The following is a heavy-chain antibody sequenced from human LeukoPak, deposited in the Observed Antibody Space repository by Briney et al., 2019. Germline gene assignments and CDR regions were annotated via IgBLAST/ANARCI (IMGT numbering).Heavy chain of an antibody. CDR3: AKESDNYYDSSGPFDY. Sequence: GGSLRLSCAASGFTFSNYAMSWVRQAPGKGLEWVSAISGSGGSTYYADSVKGRFTISRDNSKNTLYLQMNSLRAEDTAVYYCAKESDNYYDSSGPFDYWGQGTLVTVSS. J-gene: IGHJ4*02. CDR1: GFTFSNYA. D-gene: IGHD3-22*01. V-gene: IGHV3-23*01. CDR2: ISGSGGST.